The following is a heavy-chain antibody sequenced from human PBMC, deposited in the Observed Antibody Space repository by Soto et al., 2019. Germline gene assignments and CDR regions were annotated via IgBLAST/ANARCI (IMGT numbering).Heavy chain of an antibody. CDR2: MYYSGSS. V-gene: IGHV4-61*01. CDR1: GDSVSSGSYY. CDR3: ARLPRGIFGELLTLDV. J-gene: IGHJ6*02. D-gene: IGHD3-10*01. Sequence: SETLSLTCSVSGDSVSSGSYYWSWIRQPPGKGLEWIGYMYYSGSSNYNPSLKSRVTISVDTSKNQFFLNLSSVTAADTAVYYCARLPRGIFGELLTLDVWGQGTTVT.